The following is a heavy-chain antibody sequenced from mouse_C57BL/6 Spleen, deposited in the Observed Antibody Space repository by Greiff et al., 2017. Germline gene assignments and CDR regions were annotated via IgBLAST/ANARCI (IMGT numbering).Heavy chain of an antibody. D-gene: IGHD1-1*01. J-gene: IGHJ2*01. V-gene: IGHV1-50*01. CDR1: GYTFTSYW. CDR3: ARYATVEDY. Sequence: VQLQQSGAELVKPGASVKLSCKASGYTFTSYWMQWVKQRPGQGLEWIGEIDPSDSYTNYNQKFKGKATLTVDTSSSTAYMQLSSLTSEDSAVYYCARYATVEDYWGQGTTLTVSS. CDR2: IDPSDSYT.